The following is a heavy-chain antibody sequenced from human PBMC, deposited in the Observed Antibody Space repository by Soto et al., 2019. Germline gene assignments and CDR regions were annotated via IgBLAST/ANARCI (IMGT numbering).Heavy chain of an antibody. Sequence: QVQLQESGPGLVKPSETLSLTCAVSGGSISISNWWSWVRQTPGKGLEWIGQIHHSGSTNYSPSPQRRGTLTIDKTKDQVPLKMNSVTAADTAVYYCARGGYYFYMDVWGKGTTVTVSS. V-gene: IGHV4-4*02. CDR1: GGSISISNW. CDR3: ARGGYYFYMDV. J-gene: IGHJ6*03. CDR2: IHHSGST.